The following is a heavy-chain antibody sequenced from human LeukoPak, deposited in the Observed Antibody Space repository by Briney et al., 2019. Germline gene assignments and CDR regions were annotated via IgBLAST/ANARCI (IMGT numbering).Heavy chain of an antibody. D-gene: IGHD6-19*01. CDR3: ARYSSGWHAVDY. Sequence: GGSLRLSCAASGFTFSSYWMHWVRQAPGKGLVWVSRINTDGSSTSYADSVKGRFTISRDNAKNTLYLQMNSLRAEDTAVYYCARYSSGWHAVDYRGQGTLVTVSS. CDR2: INTDGSST. J-gene: IGHJ4*02. V-gene: IGHV3-74*01. CDR1: GFTFSSYW.